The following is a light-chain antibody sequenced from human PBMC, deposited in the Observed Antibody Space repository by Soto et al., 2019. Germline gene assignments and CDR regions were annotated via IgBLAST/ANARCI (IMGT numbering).Light chain of an antibody. J-gene: IGLJ2*01. CDR1: SSNIGSAY. CDR2: RNN. CDR3: AAWDDSLVV. V-gene: IGLV1-47*01. Sequence: QSVLTQPPSASGTPGQTVTISCSGSSSNIGSAYIYWYQHLPGTAPKLLIYRNNPRPSGVPDRFSASKSGTSASLAISGLRSEDDADYYCAAWDDSLVVFGGGTKVTVL.